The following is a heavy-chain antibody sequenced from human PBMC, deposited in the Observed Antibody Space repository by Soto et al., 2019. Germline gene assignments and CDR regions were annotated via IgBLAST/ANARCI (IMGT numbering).Heavy chain of an antibody. J-gene: IGHJ4*02. D-gene: IGHD1-26*01. Sequence: GGSLRLSSVASGFSITIFAMSWVRQAPGKGLEWASAISTSGGSTYADSVKGRFTISRDNSKNTLYLQMNSLRVEDTAVYYCAKVLSSGSYSGALEYWGQGALVTVSS. V-gene: IGHV3-23*01. CDR2: ISTSGGST. CDR1: GFSITIFA. CDR3: AKVLSSGSYSGALEY.